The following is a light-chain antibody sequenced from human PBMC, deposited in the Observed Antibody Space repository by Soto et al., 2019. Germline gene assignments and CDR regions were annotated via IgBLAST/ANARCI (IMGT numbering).Light chain of an antibody. J-gene: IGLJ3*02. CDR2: RDS. V-gene: IGLV3-9*01. CDR1: NIGSKN. CDR3: QVWDSSTGV. Sequence: SYELAQPLSVSVALGQTARITCGGNNIGSKNVHWYQQEPGQAPVMVIYRDSKRPSGTPERFSGSNSGNTATLTISRAQAGDEADYYCQVWDSSTGVFGGGTKVTVL.